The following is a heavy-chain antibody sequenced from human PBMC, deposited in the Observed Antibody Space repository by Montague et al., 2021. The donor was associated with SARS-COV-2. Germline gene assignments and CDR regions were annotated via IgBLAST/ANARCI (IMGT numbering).Heavy chain of an antibody. CDR1: GFTFDDYA. J-gene: IGHJ6*02. CDR3: AKDMGPYGSGPYGMDV. D-gene: IGHD3-10*01. CDR2: INWNSGSI. V-gene: IGHV3-9*01. Sequence: SLRLSCSASGFTFDDYAMHWVRQAPGKGLEWVSGINWNSGSIGYXDSVKGRFTISRDNAKNSLYLQMNSLRAEDTALYYCAKDMGPYGSGPYGMDVWGQGTTVTVSS.